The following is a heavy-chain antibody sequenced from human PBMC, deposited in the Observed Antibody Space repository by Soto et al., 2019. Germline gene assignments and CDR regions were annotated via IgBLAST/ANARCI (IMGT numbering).Heavy chain of an antibody. Sequence: SGPTLVNPTQTLTLTCTFSGFSLSTSGVGVGWIRQPPGKALEWLALIYWDDDKRYSPSLKSRLTITKDTSKNQVVLTMTNMDPVDTATYYCAHSDLSLEWSSHNWFDPWGQGTLVTVSS. CDR3: AHSDLSLEWSSHNWFDP. CDR2: IYWDDDK. CDR1: GFSLSTSGVG. D-gene: IGHD3-3*01. V-gene: IGHV2-5*02. J-gene: IGHJ5*02.